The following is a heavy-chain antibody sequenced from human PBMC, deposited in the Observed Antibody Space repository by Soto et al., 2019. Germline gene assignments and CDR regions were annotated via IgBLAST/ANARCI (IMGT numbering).Heavy chain of an antibody. CDR3: ARGGGWYVWFDP. CDR2: INAGNGNT. J-gene: IGHJ5*02. V-gene: IGHV1-3*01. CDR1: GYTLTSYA. Sequence: GASVKVSCKASGYTLTSYAMHWVRQAPGQRLEWMGWINAGNGNTKYSQKFQGRVTITRDTSASTAYMELSSLRSEDTAVYYCARGGGWYVWFDPWGQGTLVTVSS. D-gene: IGHD6-19*01.